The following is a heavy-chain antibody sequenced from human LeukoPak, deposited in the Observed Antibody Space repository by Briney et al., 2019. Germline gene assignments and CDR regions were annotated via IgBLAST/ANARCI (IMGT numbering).Heavy chain of an antibody. V-gene: IGHV4-34*01. CDR1: GWSFNDHY. D-gene: IGHD2-2*01. CDR2: INARGDT. CDR3: ARGQVPAARGYNWFDP. Sequence: PSETLPLTCAVYGWSFNDHYWNWIRQPPGKGLEWIGEINARGDTNFNPSLKSRVTISVDSSKNQFSLTLRSMIAADTAVYHCARGQVPAARGYNWFDPWGQGTLVTVSS. J-gene: IGHJ5*02.